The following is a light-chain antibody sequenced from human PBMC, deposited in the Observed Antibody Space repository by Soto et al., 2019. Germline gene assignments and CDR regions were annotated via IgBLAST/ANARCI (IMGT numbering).Light chain of an antibody. J-gene: IGLJ1*01. CDR3: SSYTRSSFYV. CDR1: SSDVGGYNY. Sequence: QSALTLRASVSGSPGQSITISCTGTSSDVGGYNYVSWYQQHPGKAPKLMIYDVSNRPSGVSNRFSGSKSGNTASLTISGLQAEDDADYYCSSYTRSSFYVFGTGTKLTVL. V-gene: IGLV2-14*01. CDR2: DVS.